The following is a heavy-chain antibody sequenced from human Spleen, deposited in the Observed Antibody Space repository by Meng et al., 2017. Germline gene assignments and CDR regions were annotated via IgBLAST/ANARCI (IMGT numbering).Heavy chain of an antibody. CDR2: ISWNSGTI. Sequence: SLKISCAASGFTFDDYAMHWVRQAPGKGLEWVSGISWNSGTIGYADSVKGRFTISRDNAKNSLYLQMNSLRVEDTALYYCANLLYWGQGTLVTVSS. CDR1: GFTFDDYA. J-gene: IGHJ4*02. CDR3: ANLLY. V-gene: IGHV3-9*01.